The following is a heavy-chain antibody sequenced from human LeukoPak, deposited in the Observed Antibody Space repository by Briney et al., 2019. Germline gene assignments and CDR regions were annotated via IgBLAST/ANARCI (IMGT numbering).Heavy chain of an antibody. CDR3: ARESGYAVGDF. D-gene: IGHD2-2*01. J-gene: IGHJ4*02. V-gene: IGHV3-53*01. CDR1: GFIVRSNY. CDR2: IYNDGRT. Sequence: GGSLRLSCAASGFIVRSNYMSWFRQAPGKGLEWASVIYNDGRTYYADSVKGRFIISKDISKNTLYLQMNNLRADDTALYYCARESGYAVGDFWGRGTLVTVSS.